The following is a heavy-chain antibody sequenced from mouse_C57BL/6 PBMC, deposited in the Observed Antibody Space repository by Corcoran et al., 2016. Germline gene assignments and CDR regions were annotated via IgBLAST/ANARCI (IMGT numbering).Heavy chain of an antibody. CDR3: VRDSNWYFDV. J-gene: IGHJ1*03. CDR2: INTYSGVP. V-gene: IGHV9-3*01. CDR1: GYTFTTYG. D-gene: IGHD2-5*01. Sequence: QIQLVQSGPELKKPGETVKISCKASGYTFTTYGMSWVKQAPGKGLKWMAWINTYSGVPTYADDFKGRFAFSVETSASTAFLQINNLKNEETATYFCVRDSNWYFDVWGTGTTVTVSS.